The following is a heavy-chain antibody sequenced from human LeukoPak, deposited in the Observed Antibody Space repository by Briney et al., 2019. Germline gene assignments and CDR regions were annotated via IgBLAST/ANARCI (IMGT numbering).Heavy chain of an antibody. J-gene: IGHJ4*02. V-gene: IGHV3-21*01. Sequence: GGSLRLSCAASGFTFSTYTMNWVRQAPGKGLEWVSSISSRSSYIYYADSVKGRFTISRDNAKNSLYLQMNSLRDEDTAVYYCANLGPPGRDHYLESWGQGTLVTVSS. CDR1: GFTFSTYT. CDR2: ISSRSSYI. D-gene: IGHD5-24*01. CDR3: ANLGPPGRDHYLES.